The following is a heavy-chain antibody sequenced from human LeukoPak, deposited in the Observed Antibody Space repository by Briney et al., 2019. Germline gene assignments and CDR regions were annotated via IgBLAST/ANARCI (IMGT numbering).Heavy chain of an antibody. J-gene: IGHJ6*03. Sequence: ASVKVSCKASGYTFTSYGISWVRQAPGQGLEWMGWISAYNGNTNYAQKLQGRVTMTTDTSTSTAYMELRSLRSDDTAVYYCARNPNYGDYHYYYYYMDVWGKGTTVTVSS. V-gene: IGHV1-18*01. CDR1: GYTFTSYG. CDR3: ARNPNYGDYHYYYYYMDV. D-gene: IGHD4-17*01. CDR2: ISAYNGNT.